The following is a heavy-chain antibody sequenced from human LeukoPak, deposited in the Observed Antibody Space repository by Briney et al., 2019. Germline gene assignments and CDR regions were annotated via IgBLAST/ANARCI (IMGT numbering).Heavy chain of an antibody. CDR1: GFTFSSYA. D-gene: IGHD6-13*01. V-gene: IGHV3-23*01. J-gene: IGHJ6*02. CDR3: ARDSGIAAAGRIRPYYYYGMDV. Sequence: GGSLRLSCAASGFTFSSYAMSWVRQAPGKGLEWVSAISGSGGSTYYADSVKGRFTISRDNSKNTLYLQMNSLRAEDTAVYYCARDSGIAAAGRIRPYYYYGMDVWGQGTTVTVSS. CDR2: ISGSGGST.